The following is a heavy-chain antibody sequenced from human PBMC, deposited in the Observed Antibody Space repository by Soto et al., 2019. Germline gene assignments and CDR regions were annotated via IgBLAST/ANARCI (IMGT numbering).Heavy chain of an antibody. D-gene: IGHD3-16*02. V-gene: IGHV1-8*01. CDR2: MNPNSGNT. J-gene: IGHJ3*01. Sequence: QVQLVQSGAEVKKPGASVKVSCKASGYTFTSNDINWVRQATGQGLEWMGWMNPNSGNTGYAQKIKGRVTMTRNTAIITAYMELSSLRSEDTAVYFCSRGTRVVSLWGQGTMVTVSS. CDR1: GYTFTSND. CDR3: SRGTRVVSL.